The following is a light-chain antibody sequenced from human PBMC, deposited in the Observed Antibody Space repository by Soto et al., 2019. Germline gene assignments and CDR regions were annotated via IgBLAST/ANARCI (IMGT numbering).Light chain of an antibody. J-gene: IGLJ2*01. CDR3: SSYARNRDIL. CDR1: GSDIGAYNF. CDR2: GVT. Sequence: QSVLAQPPSASGSPGQSVTISCTGSGSDIGAYNFVSWYQQHPGKAPKLMIFGVTERPSGVPDRFSGSKSGNTASLTVSGLQADDEAVYYCSSYARNRDILFGGGTKLTVL. V-gene: IGLV2-8*01.